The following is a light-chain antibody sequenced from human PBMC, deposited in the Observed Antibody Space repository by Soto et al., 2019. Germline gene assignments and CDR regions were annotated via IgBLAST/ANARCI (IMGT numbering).Light chain of an antibody. CDR3: QQYDNWPPTWT. J-gene: IGKJ1*01. V-gene: IGKV3-15*01. CDR2: XPX. CDR1: QSVSSD. Sequence: EIVLTQSPVTLSVSPGDRATLSCRASQSVSSDLAWYQKTHGQNXXXXXYXPXXRDTGTQDRFSGSGSGTEFTLTISSLQSEDFAVYYCQQYDNWPPTWTFGQGTKVDIK.